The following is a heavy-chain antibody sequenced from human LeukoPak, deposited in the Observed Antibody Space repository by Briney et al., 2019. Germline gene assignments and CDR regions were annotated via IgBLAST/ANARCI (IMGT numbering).Heavy chain of an antibody. Sequence: GRSLRLPCAASGLSFRSYGMHWVPKAPGKGLEWVAVISFDGSFKSYGDSVKGRFTISRDNSMNTLNLQMNSLRPEDTAVYYCAKGRPARAGTSPEYDFWGQGTLVTVSS. V-gene: IGHV3-30*18. J-gene: IGHJ4*02. CDR1: GLSFRSYG. D-gene: IGHD6-13*01. CDR3: AKGRPARAGTSPEYDF. CDR2: ISFDGSFK.